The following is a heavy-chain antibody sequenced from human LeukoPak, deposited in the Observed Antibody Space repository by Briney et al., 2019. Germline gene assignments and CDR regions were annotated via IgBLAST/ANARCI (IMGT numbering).Heavy chain of an antibody. J-gene: IGHJ3*02. CDR3: ARRRDTAMVTGAFDI. CDR2: IYPGDSDT. D-gene: IGHD5-18*01. V-gene: IGHV5-51*01. Sequence: GESLKISCKGSGYSFTSYWNGWVRQMPGKGLEWMGIIYPGDSDTRYSPSFQGQVTISADKSISTAYLQWSSLKASDTAMYYCARRRDTAMVTGAFDIWGQGTMVTVSS. CDR1: GYSFTSYW.